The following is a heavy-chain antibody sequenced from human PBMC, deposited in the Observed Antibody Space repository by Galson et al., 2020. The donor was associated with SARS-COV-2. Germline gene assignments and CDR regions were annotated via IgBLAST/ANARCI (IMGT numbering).Heavy chain of an antibody. CDR3: AKNMVRGVPYYYGMDV. V-gene: IGHV3-23*01. J-gene: IGHJ6*02. CDR1: GLTFSSYA. Sequence: GGSLRLSCAASGLTFSSYAMSWVRQAPGKGLEWVSAISGSGGSTYYADSVKGRFTISRDNSKNTLYLQMNSLRAEDTAVYYCAKNMVRGVPYYYGMDVWGQGTTVTVSS. CDR2: ISGSGGST. D-gene: IGHD3-10*01.